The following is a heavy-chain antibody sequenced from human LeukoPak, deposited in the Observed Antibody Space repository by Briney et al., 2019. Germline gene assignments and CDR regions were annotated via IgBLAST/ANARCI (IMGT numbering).Heavy chain of an antibody. D-gene: IGHD3-16*01. J-gene: IGHJ2*01. CDR2: INHSGST. V-gene: IGHV4-38-2*02. CDR3: ARGRLGGSLDWYFDL. CDR1: GYSISSGYY. Sequence: PSETLSLTCTVSGYSISSGYYWSWIRQPPGKGLEWIGEINHSGSTNYNPSLKSRVTMSVDTSKNQFSLKLSSVTAADTAVYYCARGRLGGSLDWYFDLWGRGTLVTVSS.